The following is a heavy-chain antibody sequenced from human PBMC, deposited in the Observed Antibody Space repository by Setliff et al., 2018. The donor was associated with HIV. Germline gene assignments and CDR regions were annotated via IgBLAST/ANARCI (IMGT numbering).Heavy chain of an antibody. CDR2: IHYSGST. CDR1: GGSISSYY. CDR3: ARSWGSGSYPY. D-gene: IGHD3-10*01. Sequence: PSETLSLTCTVSGGSISSYYWSWIRQPPGKGLEWIGSIHYSGSTSYNPSLRSRVTISVDTSKNQFSLKLTSVTAADTAVYYCARSWGSGSYPYWGQGTLVTVSS. J-gene: IGHJ4*02. V-gene: IGHV4-59*12.